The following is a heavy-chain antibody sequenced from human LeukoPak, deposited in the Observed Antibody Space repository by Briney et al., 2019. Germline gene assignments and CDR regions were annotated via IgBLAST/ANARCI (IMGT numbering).Heavy chain of an antibody. J-gene: IGHJ6*02. Sequence: GGSLRLSCTTSGFTFSNYAMSWVRQAPGKGLEWVSYISSSSSTIYYADSVKGRFTISRDNAKNSLYLQMNSLRDEDTAVYYCARGPSTNCGGDCYHINYGMDVWGQGTTVTVSS. CDR3: ARGPSTNCGGDCYHINYGMDV. CDR2: ISSSSSTI. CDR1: GFTFSNYA. D-gene: IGHD2-21*02. V-gene: IGHV3-48*02.